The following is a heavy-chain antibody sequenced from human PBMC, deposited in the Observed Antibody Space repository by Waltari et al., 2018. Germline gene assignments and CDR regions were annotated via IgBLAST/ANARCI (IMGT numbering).Heavy chain of an antibody. J-gene: IGHJ4*02. D-gene: IGHD5-12*01. CDR3: AKAPSGYDPYFDY. CDR1: FTFSNYA. V-gene: IGHV3-23*03. Sequence: FTFSNYAMTWVRQAPGKGLEWVSVIYRGGSIYYADSVKGRFTISRDNSNNTLYVQMNSLRVEDTAVYYCAKAPSGYDPYFDYWGQGTLVTVSS. CDR2: IYRGGSI.